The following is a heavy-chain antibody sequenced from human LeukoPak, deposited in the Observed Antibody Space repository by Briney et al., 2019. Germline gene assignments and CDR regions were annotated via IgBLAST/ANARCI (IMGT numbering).Heavy chain of an antibody. V-gene: IGHV3-9*01. CDR3: ARDGGSGWRGTVRF. CDR1: GFTFDDYA. J-gene: IGHJ3*01. Sequence: PGRSLRLSCAASGFTFDDYAMHWVRQAPGKGLEWVSGISWNSGSIGYADSVKGRFTISRDNAKNSLYLQMNSLRAEDTAVYYCARDGGSGWRGTVRFWGQGTMLIVSS. CDR2: ISWNSGSI. D-gene: IGHD6-19*01.